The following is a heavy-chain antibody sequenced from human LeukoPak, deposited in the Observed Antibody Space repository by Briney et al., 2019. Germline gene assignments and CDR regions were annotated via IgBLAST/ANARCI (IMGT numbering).Heavy chain of an antibody. CDR2: IIPIFGTA. CDR3: ARVRDYYDSSGYYSGFDY. D-gene: IGHD3-22*01. V-gene: IGHV1-69*13. Sequence: SVKVSCKASGGAFSSYAISWVRQAPGRGLEWMGGIIPIFGTANYAQKFQGRVTITADESTSTAYMELSSLRSEDTAVYYCARVRDYYDSSGYYSGFDYWGQGTLVTVSS. J-gene: IGHJ4*02. CDR1: GGAFSSYA.